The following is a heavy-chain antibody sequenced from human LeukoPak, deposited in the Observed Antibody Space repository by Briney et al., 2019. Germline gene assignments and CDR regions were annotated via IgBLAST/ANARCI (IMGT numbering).Heavy chain of an antibody. CDR2: ISSSDSTI. CDR3: AELGITMIGGV. Sequence: GGSLRLSCAASGFTFSSYEMNWVRQAPGKGLEWVSYISSSDSTIYYADSVKGRFTISRDNAKNSLYLQMNSLRAEDTAVYYCAELGITMIGGVWGKGTTVTISS. D-gene: IGHD3-10*02. J-gene: IGHJ6*04. CDR1: GFTFSSYE. V-gene: IGHV3-48*03.